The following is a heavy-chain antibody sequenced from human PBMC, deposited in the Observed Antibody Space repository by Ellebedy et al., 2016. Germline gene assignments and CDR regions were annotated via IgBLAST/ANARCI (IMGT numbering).Heavy chain of an antibody. Sequence: GESLKISXAASGFTFSSYAMSWVRQAPGKGLEWVSAISGSGGSTYYADSVKGRFTISRDNSKNTLYLQMNSLRAEDTAVYYCATPRRSSSWYEADAFDIWGQGTMVTVSS. D-gene: IGHD6-13*01. J-gene: IGHJ3*02. CDR1: GFTFSSYA. V-gene: IGHV3-23*01. CDR2: ISGSGGST. CDR3: ATPRRSSSWYEADAFDI.